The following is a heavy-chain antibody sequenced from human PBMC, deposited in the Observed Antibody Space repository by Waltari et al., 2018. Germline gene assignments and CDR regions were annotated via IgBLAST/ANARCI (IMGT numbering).Heavy chain of an antibody. CDR2: IDWDDDK. CDR3: ARGYDFWSGYSN. Sequence: QVTLRESGPALVKPTQTLTLPCTFSGFSLSTSGMCVSWIRQPPGKALEWLARIDWDDDKYYSTSLKTRLTISKDTSKNQVVLTMTNMDPVDTATYYCARGYDFWSGYSNWGQGTLVTVSS. D-gene: IGHD3-3*01. CDR1: GFSLSTSGMC. V-gene: IGHV2-70*15. J-gene: IGHJ4*02.